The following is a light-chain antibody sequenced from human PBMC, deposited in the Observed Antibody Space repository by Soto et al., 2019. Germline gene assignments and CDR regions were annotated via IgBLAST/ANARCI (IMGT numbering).Light chain of an antibody. CDR2: GAS. CDR3: QQYNNWPRT. CDR1: QSVSSN. V-gene: IGKV3-15*01. J-gene: IGKJ1*01. Sequence: EIVMTQSPATLSVSPGERATLSCRAIQSVSSNLPWYQQKPGQAPRLLFYGASTRATGIPARFSGSKSGTEFTLTISSLQSEDFAVYYCQQYNNWPRTFGQATKVE.